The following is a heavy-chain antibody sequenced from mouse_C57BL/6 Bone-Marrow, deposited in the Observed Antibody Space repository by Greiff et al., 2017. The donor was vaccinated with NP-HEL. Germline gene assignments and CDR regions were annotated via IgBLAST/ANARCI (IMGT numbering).Heavy chain of an antibody. CDR1: GFNIKDDY. V-gene: IGHV14-4*01. CDR3: TGIYSNYNKGY. D-gene: IGHD2-5*01. CDR2: IDPENGDT. J-gene: IGHJ2*01. Sequence: EVQRVESGAELVRPGASVKLSCTASGFNIKDDYMHWVKQRPGQGLEWIGWIDPENGDTEYASKFQGKATITADTSSNTAYLQLSSLTSEDTAVYYCTGIYSNYNKGYWGQGTTLTVSS.